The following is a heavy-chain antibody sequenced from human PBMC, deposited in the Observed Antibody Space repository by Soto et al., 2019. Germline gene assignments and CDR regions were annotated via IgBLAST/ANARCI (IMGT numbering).Heavy chain of an antibody. CDR3: ARADYIWGSYFDY. CDR2: IYYSGST. D-gene: IGHD3-16*01. V-gene: IGHV4-59*01. CDR1: GGSCSGYY. Sequence: SETLSLTCAVEGGSCSGYYWSWIRQPPGKGLEWIGYIYYSGSTNYNPSLKSRVTISVDTSKNQFSLKLNSVTAADTAVYYCARADYIWGSYFDYWGQGTLVTVSS. J-gene: IGHJ4*02.